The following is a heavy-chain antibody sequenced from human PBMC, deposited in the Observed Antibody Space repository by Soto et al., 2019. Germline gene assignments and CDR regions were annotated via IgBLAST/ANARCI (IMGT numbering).Heavy chain of an antibody. CDR1: GFTFSSYA. J-gene: IGHJ5*02. CDR3: AKDKSTLGYCSRTSCYTKNWLAP. Sequence: PGGSLRLSCAASGFTFSSYAMSWVRQAPGKGLEWVSAISGSGGSTYYADSVKGRFTISRDNSKNTLYLQMNSLRAEDKAVYYCAKDKSTLGYCSRTSCYTKNWLAPWGQGSLVTVSS. V-gene: IGHV3-23*01. CDR2: ISGSGGST. D-gene: IGHD2-2*02.